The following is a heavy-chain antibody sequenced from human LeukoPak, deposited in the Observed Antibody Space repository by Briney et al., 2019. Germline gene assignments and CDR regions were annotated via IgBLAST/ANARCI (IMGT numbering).Heavy chain of an antibody. D-gene: IGHD3-16*01. CDR3: ARLGGSPPYFDY. CDR1: GFSFSGSA. J-gene: IGHJ4*02. Sequence: PGGSLRLSCVASGFSFSGSAIHWVRQASGKGLEWVGHIRRKGNDYATAYTASVKGRFTISRDDSKNTAFLQMDSLKTEDTAVYFCARLGGSPPYFDYWGQGTLVTVSS. V-gene: IGHV3-73*01. CDR2: IRRKGNDYAT.